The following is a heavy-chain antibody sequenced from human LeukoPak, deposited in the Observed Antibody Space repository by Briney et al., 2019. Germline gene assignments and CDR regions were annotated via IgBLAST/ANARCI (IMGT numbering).Heavy chain of an antibody. D-gene: IGHD3-22*01. CDR1: GFTFSSYW. CDR3: ARDPYDSSGFIDY. J-gene: IGHJ4*02. CDR2: IKQDGSEK. Sequence: PGGSLRLSCAASGFTFSSYWMSWVRQAPGKGLEWVANIKQDGSEKYYVDSVKGRFTISRDNAKNSLYLQMNSLRAEDTAVYYCARDPYDSSGFIDYWGQGTLVTVSS. V-gene: IGHV3-7*01.